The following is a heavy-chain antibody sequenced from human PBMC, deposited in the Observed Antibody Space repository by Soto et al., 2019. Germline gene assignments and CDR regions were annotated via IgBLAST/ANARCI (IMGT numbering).Heavy chain of an antibody. V-gene: IGHV3-11*01. J-gene: IGHJ4*02. CDR3: ARDFDADSRTDFDY. D-gene: IGHD4-17*01. CDR1: GFIFSDYY. CDR2: ISGNGRII. Sequence: QVQLVESGGGLVKPEGSLRLSCATSGFIFSDYYMHWIRQAPGKGLEWISYISGNGRIIQYADSAKGRFTISRDNAQNPLYLQMNSLRAEDTALYFCARDFDADSRTDFDYWGQGTLVTVSS.